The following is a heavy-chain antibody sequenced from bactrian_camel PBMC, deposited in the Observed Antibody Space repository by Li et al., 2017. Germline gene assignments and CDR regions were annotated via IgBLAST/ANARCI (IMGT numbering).Heavy chain of an antibody. V-gene: IGHV3S26*01. J-gene: IGHJ4*01. CDR1: RYTVSTYC. D-gene: IGHD2*01. Sequence: HVQLVESGGGSVQSGGSLRLSCVISRYTVSTYCMGWFRQAPGKEREGVTSIDKGGTTTYADSVKGRFTISQDRTNTLYLQMNSLKPEDKAMYYCAAATFVSGGCQSPIRPYEINRWSQGTQVTVS. CDR2: IDKGGTT. CDR3: AAATFVSGGCQSPIRPYEINR.